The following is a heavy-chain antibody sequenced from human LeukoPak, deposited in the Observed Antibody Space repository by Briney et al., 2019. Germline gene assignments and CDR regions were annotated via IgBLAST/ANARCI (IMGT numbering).Heavy chain of an antibody. Sequence: GGSLRLSCAASGFIFSSYWMSWVRQAPGQGLEWVSTISGSGGNMYQADSVKGRFTTSRDNSRSTLYLQMNSLRAEDTAVYCCAKDAGPQQLVFFDSWGQGTLSPSPQ. V-gene: IGHV3-23*01. CDR3: AKDAGPQQLVFFDS. CDR2: ISGSGGNM. CDR1: GFIFSSYW. D-gene: IGHD6-6*01. J-gene: IGHJ4*02.